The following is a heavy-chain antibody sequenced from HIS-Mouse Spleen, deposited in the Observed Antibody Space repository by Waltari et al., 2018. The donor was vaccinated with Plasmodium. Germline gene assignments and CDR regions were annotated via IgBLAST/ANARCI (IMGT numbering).Heavy chain of an antibody. CDR1: GYTFTGYY. CDR3: ARRRKTGDWFDP. CDR2: INPNSGGT. D-gene: IGHD7-27*01. Sequence: QVQLVQSGAEVKKPGASVKVSCKASGYTFTGYYMHWVRQAPGQGLEWMGWINPNSGGTNYAQKCQGRVTMTRDTSISTAYMELSRLRSDDTAVYYCARRRKTGDWFDPWGQGTLVTVSS. V-gene: IGHV1-2*02. J-gene: IGHJ5*02.